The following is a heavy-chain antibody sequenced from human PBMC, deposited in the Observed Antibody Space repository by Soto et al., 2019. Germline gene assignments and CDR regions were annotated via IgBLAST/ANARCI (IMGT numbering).Heavy chain of an antibody. V-gene: IGHV3-23*01. J-gene: IGHJ6*02. CDR2: ISGSGGST. CDR1: GFTFSSYV. Sequence: EVQLLESGGGLVQPGGSLRLSCAASGFTFSSYVMSWVRQAPGKGLEWVSGISGSGGSTYYADSVKGRFTISRDNSKNTLYLQMNSLRAEDTAVYYCAKDPIAEAVPAGRYGMDVWGQGTTVTVSS. D-gene: IGHD6-19*01. CDR3: AKDPIAEAVPAGRYGMDV.